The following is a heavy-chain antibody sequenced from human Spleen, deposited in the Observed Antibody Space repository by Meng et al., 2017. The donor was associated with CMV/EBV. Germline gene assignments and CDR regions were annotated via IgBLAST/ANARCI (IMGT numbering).Heavy chain of an antibody. CDR1: GYAFTRHY. D-gene: IGHD3-22*01. V-gene: IGHV1-46*04. CDR3: AREGQDSSAYAH. Sequence: CQASGYAFTRHYIHWLRQAPGQGFEWMGMINPSSGSTNYAEKWQGRVTMTADTSTSTVSMDLRSLTSEDTATYYCAREGQDSSAYAHWGQGTLVTVSS. CDR2: INPSSGST. J-gene: IGHJ1*01.